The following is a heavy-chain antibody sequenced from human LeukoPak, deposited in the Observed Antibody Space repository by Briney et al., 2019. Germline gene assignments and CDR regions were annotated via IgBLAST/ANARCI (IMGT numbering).Heavy chain of an antibody. CDR2: ITPNSGDT. D-gene: IGHD1-26*01. CDR1: GYTFTDYY. Sequence: ASVKVSCKASGYTFTDYYIHCVRRAPGQGLKGMGWITPNSGDTKFAQKFQGSVTMTSDTSISTAYMELSSLRSDDTAVYSCARVPRIVGSHYYFDYWGQGTLVTVSS. J-gene: IGHJ4*02. V-gene: IGHV1-2*02. CDR3: ARVPRIVGSHYYFDY.